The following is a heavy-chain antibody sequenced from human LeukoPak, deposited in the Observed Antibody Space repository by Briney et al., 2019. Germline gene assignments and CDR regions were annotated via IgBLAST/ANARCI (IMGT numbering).Heavy chain of an antibody. V-gene: IGHV6-1*01. CDR1: GDSVSSNSAA. CDR3: ARLPGDHGGP. CDR2: TYYRSKWYN. D-gene: IGHD7-27*01. J-gene: IGHJ5*02. Sequence: SQTLSLTCAISGDSVSSNSAAWNWIRQSQSRGLEWLGRTYYRSKWYNDYAVSVKGRITINPDTSKNQFSLQLNSVTPEDTALYYCARLPGDHGGPWGQGTLVTVSS.